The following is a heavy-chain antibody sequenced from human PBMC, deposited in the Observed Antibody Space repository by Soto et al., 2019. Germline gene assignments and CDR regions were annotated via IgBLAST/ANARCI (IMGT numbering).Heavy chain of an antibody. D-gene: IGHD3-16*01. Sequence: QVQLVESGGGVVQPGTSLRLSCVGSGFTFRSFVIHWVHQAPGRGLEWVALTSYDGTNKYFGDSVKGRFTISRDNSRNTVDLQLDSLRLEDTALYYCARWGTTGGLDVWCQGTLVSVSS. V-gene: IGHV3-30*19. CDR2: TSYDGTNK. CDR1: GFTFRSFV. CDR3: ARWGTTGGLDV. J-gene: IGHJ4*02.